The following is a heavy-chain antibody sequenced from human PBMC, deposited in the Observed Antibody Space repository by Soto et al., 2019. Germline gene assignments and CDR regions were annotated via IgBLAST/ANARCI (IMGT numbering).Heavy chain of an antibody. V-gene: IGHV4-38-2*01. D-gene: IGHD3-10*01. Sequence: SETLSLTCAVSGYSISSGYYWGWIRQPPGKGLEWIGSIYHTGSTHYNPSLKSRVTISVDTSKNQFSLKLGSVTAADTAVYYCARKSFFDYWGQGTLVTVSS. CDR1: GYSISSGYY. J-gene: IGHJ4*02. CDR2: IYHTGST. CDR3: ARKSFFDY.